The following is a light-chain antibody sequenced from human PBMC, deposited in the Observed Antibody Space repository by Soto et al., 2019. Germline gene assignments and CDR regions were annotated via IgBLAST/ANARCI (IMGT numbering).Light chain of an antibody. CDR1: NSNIGRNY. CDR2: ENY. V-gene: IGLV1-51*01. CDR3: GAWDDSLSAVV. Sequence: QSVLTQPPSVSAAPGQKVTISCSGSNSNIGRNYVSWYQQFPGTAPKLLIYENYRRPSGIPDRFSGSKSGSSATLGITGLQTGDEADYYCGAWDDSLSAVVFGGGTKVTVL. J-gene: IGLJ2*01.